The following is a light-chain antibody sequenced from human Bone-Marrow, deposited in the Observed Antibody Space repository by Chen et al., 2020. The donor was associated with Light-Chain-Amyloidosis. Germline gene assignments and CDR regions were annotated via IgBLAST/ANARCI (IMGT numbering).Light chain of an antibody. Sequence: EILLTQSPATLSLSPGDRATLSCRANQSVSNKLAWYQQIRGQAPRLLIYDASNKTSGVPPRFSVSGSGTAFTLTISNLEPEDFSVYYCHQRSSWPYTFGRGT. V-gene: IGKV3-11*01. CDR1: QSVSNK. CDR2: DAS. CDR3: HQRSSWPYT. J-gene: IGKJ2*01.